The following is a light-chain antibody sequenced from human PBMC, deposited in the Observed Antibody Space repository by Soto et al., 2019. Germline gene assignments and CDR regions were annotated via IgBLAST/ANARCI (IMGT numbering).Light chain of an antibody. J-gene: IGKJ2*01. CDR2: GAS. CDR3: QVGDT. CDR1: QSVSRN. Sequence: EIVMTQSPATLSVSPGERATLSCRASQSVSRNLAWYQQKPGQAPRLLIYGASARATGIPARFSGSGSGTEFTLTISGLQSEDFAVYYCQVGDTFGQGTKLEIK. V-gene: IGKV3-15*01.